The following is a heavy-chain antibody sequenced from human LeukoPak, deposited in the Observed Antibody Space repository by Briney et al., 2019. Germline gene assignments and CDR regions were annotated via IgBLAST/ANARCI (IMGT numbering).Heavy chain of an antibody. J-gene: IGHJ5*02. CDR1: GFTFSSYW. CDR3: ARGIAAAGTPANWFDP. V-gene: IGHV3-7*01. CDR2: IKQDGSEK. D-gene: IGHD6-13*01. Sequence: GGSLRLSCAASGFTFSSYWMSWVRQAPGEGLEWVANIKQDGSEKYYVDSVKGRFTISRDNAKNSLYLQMNSLRAEDTAVYYCARGIAAAGTPANWFDPWGQGTLVTVSS.